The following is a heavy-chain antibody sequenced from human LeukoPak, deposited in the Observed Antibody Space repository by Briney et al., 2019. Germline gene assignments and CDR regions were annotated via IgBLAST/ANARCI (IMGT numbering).Heavy chain of an antibody. CDR3: ARPLRSSGWPGVDY. CDR2: IDPSDSYT. D-gene: IGHD6-19*01. CDR1: GYRSTSYW. V-gene: IGHV5-10-1*01. J-gene: IGHJ4*02. Sequence: GGSLQISCKGSGYRSTSYWISWVRQMPGKGLEWMGWIDPSDSYTNYSPSFQDHVTISADKSISTAYLQWSSLKASDTAMYYCARPLRSSGWPGVDYWGQGTLVTVSS.